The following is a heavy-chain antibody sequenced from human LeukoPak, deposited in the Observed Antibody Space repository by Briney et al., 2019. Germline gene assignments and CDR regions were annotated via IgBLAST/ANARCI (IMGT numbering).Heavy chain of an antibody. D-gene: IGHD3-22*01. Sequence: SETLSLTCTVSGGSISSSSNYWSWIRQPPGKGLEWIGYIQYSGRTNYNPSLKSRVTISLDTSKNQFSLKLSSVTAADTAVYYCARGVGSGYTDDWGQGTLVTVSS. CDR2: IQYSGRT. V-gene: IGHV4-61*01. J-gene: IGHJ4*02. CDR1: GGSISSSSNY. CDR3: ARGVGSGYTDD.